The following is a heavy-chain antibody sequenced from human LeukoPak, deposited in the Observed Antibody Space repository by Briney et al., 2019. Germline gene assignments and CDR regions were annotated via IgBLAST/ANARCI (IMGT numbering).Heavy chain of an antibody. J-gene: IGHJ4*02. V-gene: IGHV1-2*02. D-gene: IGHD2-2*01. CDR2: INPNSGGT. CDR3: ARVPHCTSTSCYIPDY. Sequence: ASVKVSCKASGYTFTGYYMHWVRQAPGQGLEWMGWINPNSGGTNYAQKFQGRVTMTRDMSISTVYMELSRLRSDDTAVYYWARVPHCTSTSCYIPDYWGQGTLVTVSS. CDR1: GYTFTGYY.